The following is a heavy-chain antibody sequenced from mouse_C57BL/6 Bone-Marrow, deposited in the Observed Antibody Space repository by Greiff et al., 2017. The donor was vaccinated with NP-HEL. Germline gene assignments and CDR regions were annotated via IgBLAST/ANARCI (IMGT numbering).Heavy chain of an antibody. V-gene: IGHV1-64*01. D-gene: IGHD2-3*01. J-gene: IGHJ4*01. CDR3: ADDGYYDAMDY. CDR1: GYTFTSYW. Sequence: QVQLQQPGAELVKPGASVKLSCKASGYTFTSYWMHWVKQRPGQGLEWIGMIHPNSGSTNYNEKFKSKATLTVDKASSTAYMQLSSLTSEDSAVYYCADDGYYDAMDYWGQGTSVTVSS. CDR2: IHPNSGST.